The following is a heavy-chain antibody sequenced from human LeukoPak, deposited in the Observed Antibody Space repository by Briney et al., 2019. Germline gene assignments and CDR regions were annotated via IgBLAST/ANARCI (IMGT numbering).Heavy chain of an antibody. CDR1: VFTFSSYA. V-gene: IGHV3-23*01. D-gene: IGHD2-2*01. CDR3: AKDPREYCSSTSCPNWFDP. J-gene: IGHJ5*02. Sequence: GGSLRLSCAASVFTFSSYAMSWVRHAPGKGLEWVSCISASGGTTYYADSVKGRFTISRDNSKNTLYLQMLSLRTEDSAIYYCAKDPREYCSSTSCPNWFDPWGQGTLVTVSS. CDR2: ISASGGTT.